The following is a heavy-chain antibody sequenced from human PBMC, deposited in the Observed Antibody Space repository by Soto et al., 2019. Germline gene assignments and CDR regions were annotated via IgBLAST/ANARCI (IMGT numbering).Heavy chain of an antibody. V-gene: IGHV1-18*01. Sequence: ASVKVSCKASGYTFSSYGINWVRQAPGQGLEWMGWISAYKGNTNYAQNLQGRVTMTTDTSTSTAYMELRSLRSDDTAVYYCARDFIPVNYYDSGRAHGYYYGMDVWGQGTTVTVSS. CDR1: GYTFSSYG. D-gene: IGHD3-10*01. J-gene: IGHJ6*02. CDR3: ARDFIPVNYYDSGRAHGYYYGMDV. CDR2: ISAYKGNT.